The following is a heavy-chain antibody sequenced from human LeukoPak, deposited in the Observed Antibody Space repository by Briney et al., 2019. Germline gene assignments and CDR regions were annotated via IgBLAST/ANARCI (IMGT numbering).Heavy chain of an antibody. Sequence: GGSLRLSCAASGFTFRSFWMSWVRQAPGKRLEWVANIKQNGAEEYYMDSVKGRFAISRDNAKNTVSLQMNSLRVEDTAMYYCARYTVVSSPGAFDLWGQGTMVTVSS. CDR2: IKQNGAEE. J-gene: IGHJ3*01. CDR3: ARYTVVSSPGAFDL. CDR1: GFTFRSFW. D-gene: IGHD2-21*01. V-gene: IGHV3-7*03.